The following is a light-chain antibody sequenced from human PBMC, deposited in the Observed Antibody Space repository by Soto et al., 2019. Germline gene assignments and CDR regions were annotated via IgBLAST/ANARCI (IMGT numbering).Light chain of an antibody. CDR2: DAS. CDR1: PSVSSY. CDR3: QQRSNFLT. J-gene: IGKJ3*01. V-gene: IGKV3-11*01. Sequence: EIVLTQSPATLSLSPGERATLSCRASPSVSSYLAWYQQKPGQAPRLLIYDASNRATGIPARFSGSGSGTDFTLTISSLEPEDFAVYYCQQRSNFLTFGPGTKVDIK.